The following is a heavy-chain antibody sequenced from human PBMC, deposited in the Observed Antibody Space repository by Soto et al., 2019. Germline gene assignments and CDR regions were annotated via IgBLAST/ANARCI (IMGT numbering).Heavy chain of an antibody. CDR2: ISAYNGNT. Sequence: HVQLVQSGAEVKKPGASVKVSCKASVYTFTSYGISWVRQAPGQVLEWMGWISAYNGNTNYSQKLQGRVTMTPNTTTSTAYMELRSLRSDDKAGYDYARAWAAASPFDYGGQGPLVPVS. CDR1: VYTFTSYG. CDR3: ARAWAAASPFDY. V-gene: IGHV1-18*01. D-gene: IGHD6-13*01. J-gene: IGHJ4*02.